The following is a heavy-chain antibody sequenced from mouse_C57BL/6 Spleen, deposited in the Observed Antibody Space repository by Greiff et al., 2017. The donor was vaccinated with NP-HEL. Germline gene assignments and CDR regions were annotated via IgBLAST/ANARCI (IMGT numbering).Heavy chain of an antibody. J-gene: IGHJ2*01. V-gene: IGHV1-76*01. CDR1: GYTFTDYY. Sequence: QVQLQQSGAELVRPGASVKLSCKASGYTFTDYYINWVKQRPGQGLEWIARIYPGSGNTYYNEKFKGKATLTAEKSSSTAYMQLSSLTSEDSAVNFCARRIYGGDSLDYWGQGTTLTVSS. CDR3: ARRIYGGDSLDY. D-gene: IGHD1-1*01. CDR2: IYPGSGNT.